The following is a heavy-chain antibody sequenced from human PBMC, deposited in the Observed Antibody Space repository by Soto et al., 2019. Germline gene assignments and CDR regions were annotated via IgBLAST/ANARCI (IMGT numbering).Heavy chain of an antibody. J-gene: IGHJ4*02. D-gene: IGHD3-22*01. V-gene: IGHV4-59*01. Sequence: SETLSLTCTVSGGSISTYYWSWIRQPPGNGLEWIGYFYYSGSTNYNPSLKSRVTISTDNSMNTLYLQMNSLRAEVTAVFYCAKEWVYDSSGWSFDYWGQGTLVTVSS. CDR2: FYYSGST. CDR1: GGSISTYY. CDR3: AKEWVYDSSGWSFDY.